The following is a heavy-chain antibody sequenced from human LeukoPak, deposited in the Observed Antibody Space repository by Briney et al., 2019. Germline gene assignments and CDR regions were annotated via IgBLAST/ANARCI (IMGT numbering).Heavy chain of an antibody. V-gene: IGHV3-49*03. D-gene: IGHD6-25*01. J-gene: IGHJ6*03. CDR2: TRSKAYGGTT. Sequence: GGSLRLSCTASGFTFGDYAMSWFRQAPGKGLEWVGFTRSKAYGGTTEYAASVKGRFTISRDDSKSIAYLQMNSLKTEDTAVYYCTRGRYSSVVPERYMDVWGKGTTVTVSS. CDR1: GFTFGDYA. CDR3: TRGRYSSVVPERYMDV.